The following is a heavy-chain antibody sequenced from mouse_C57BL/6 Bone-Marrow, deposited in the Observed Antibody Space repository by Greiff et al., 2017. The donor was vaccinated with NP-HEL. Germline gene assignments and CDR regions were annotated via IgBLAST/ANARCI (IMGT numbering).Heavy chain of an antibody. Sequence: DVHLVESGPGLVKPSQSLSLTCSVTGYSITSGYYWNWIRQFPGNKLEWMGYISYDGSNNYNPSLKNRISITRDTSKNQFFLKLNSVTTEDTATYYCARDGDGLGYFDVWGTGTTVTVSS. D-gene: IGHD2-3*01. CDR2: ISYDGSN. J-gene: IGHJ1*03. V-gene: IGHV3-6*01. CDR3: ARDGDGLGYFDV. CDR1: GYSITSGYY.